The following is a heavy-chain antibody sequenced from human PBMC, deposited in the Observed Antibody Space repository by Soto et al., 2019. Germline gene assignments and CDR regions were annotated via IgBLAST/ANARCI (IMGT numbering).Heavy chain of an antibody. V-gene: IGHV3-30*03. J-gene: IGHJ5*01. CDR3: TRDNGDLVVVTARSGHGFDP. CDR2: ISHGGSYK. Sequence: GGSLRLSWVAAGFNFSDHGIHWVRPAPGKGLEWVAGISHGGSYKYYGDSVKGRFAISRDNSMSTVYLEMNSLRPDDTALYYCTRDNGDLVVVTARSGHGFDPWGRGTLVTVSS. CDR1: GFNFSDHG. D-gene: IGHD2-21*02.